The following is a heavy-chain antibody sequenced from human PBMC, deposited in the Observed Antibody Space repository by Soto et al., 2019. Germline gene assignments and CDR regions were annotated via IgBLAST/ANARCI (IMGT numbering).Heavy chain of an antibody. CDR2: IGGSGGTT. V-gene: IGHV3-23*01. D-gene: IGHD3-9*01. J-gene: IGHJ4*02. Sequence: GGSLRLSCADSGFTFTSYGMSWVRQAPGKGLEWVSAIGGSGGTTYYADSVKGRFTISRDTAKNTLYLQMNSLRAEDTALYYCAKSDILTGPFDYWGQGTLVTVSS. CDR3: AKSDILTGPFDY. CDR1: GFTFTSYG.